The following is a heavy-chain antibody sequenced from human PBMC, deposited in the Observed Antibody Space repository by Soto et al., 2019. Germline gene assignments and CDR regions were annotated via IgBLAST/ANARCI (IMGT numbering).Heavy chain of an antibody. CDR1: GYTFTSYA. J-gene: IGHJ4*02. V-gene: IGHV1-18*01. Sequence: QVQLVQSGAEVKKPGASVKVSCKASGYTFTSYAISWVRQAPGQGLEWMGWISAYNGNTNYAQNPQGRFTMTTDTSQSNAYVAPRTLRSDDTAEYICARDSPPMAARGQETPATAS. CDR2: ISAYNGNT. CDR3: ARDSPPMAA.